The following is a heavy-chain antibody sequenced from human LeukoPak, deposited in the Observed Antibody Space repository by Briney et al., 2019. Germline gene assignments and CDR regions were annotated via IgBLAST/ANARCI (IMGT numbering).Heavy chain of an antibody. CDR3: ARGGNKWELDNWFDP. J-gene: IGHJ5*02. D-gene: IGHD1-26*01. V-gene: IGHV4-59*12. CDR1: GGSISSYY. Sequence: SETLSLTCTVSGGSISSYYWNWIRQPPGKGLEWIGEIFHSGSTNYNPSLKSRVTISVDKSKNQFSLKLNSVTAADTAVYYCARGGNKWELDNWFDPWGQGTLVTVSS. CDR2: IFHSGST.